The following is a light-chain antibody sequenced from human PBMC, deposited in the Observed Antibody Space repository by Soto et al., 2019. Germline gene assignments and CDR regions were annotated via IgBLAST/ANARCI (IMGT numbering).Light chain of an antibody. V-gene: IGKV3-15*01. CDR2: GAS. Sequence: MLMTQSPATLSVSAGERVTLSCRTSHSVNSHVAWYQQKPGQAPRLLLYGASTRATGIPVRFSGSGFGTEFTLTISSLQSEDFAVYYCRQYKNWPLFGQGTRLEIK. J-gene: IGKJ5*01. CDR1: HSVNSH. CDR3: RQYKNWPL.